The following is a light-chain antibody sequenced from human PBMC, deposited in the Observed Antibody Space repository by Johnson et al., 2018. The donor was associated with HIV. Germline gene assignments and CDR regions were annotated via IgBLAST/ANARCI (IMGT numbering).Light chain of an antibody. V-gene: IGLV1-51*02. CDR1: SSNIGNNY. Sequence: QSVLTQPPSVSEAPGQKVTISCSGSSSNIGNNYVSWYQQLPGTAPKLLIYENNKRPSGIPDRFSGSKSGTSATLGITGLQTGDEADYYCGTWDSSLSAGVFGTGTKVTV. J-gene: IGLJ1*01. CDR2: ENN. CDR3: GTWDSSLSAGV.